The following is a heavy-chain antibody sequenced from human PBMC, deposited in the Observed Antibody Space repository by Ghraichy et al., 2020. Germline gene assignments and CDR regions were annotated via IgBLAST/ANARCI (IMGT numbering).Heavy chain of an antibody. CDR2: IRYDGSNK. Sequence: GGSLRLSCAASGFTFSSYGMHWVRQAPGKGLEWVAFIRYDGSNKYYADSVKGRFTISRDNSKNTLYLQMNSLRAEDTAVYYCAKDQGIAVATLDYWGQGTLVTVSS. V-gene: IGHV3-30*02. D-gene: IGHD6-19*01. CDR1: GFTFSSYG. CDR3: AKDQGIAVATLDY. J-gene: IGHJ4*02.